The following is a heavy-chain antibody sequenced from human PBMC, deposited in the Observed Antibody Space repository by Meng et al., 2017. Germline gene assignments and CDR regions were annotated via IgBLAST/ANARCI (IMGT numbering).Heavy chain of an antibody. J-gene: IGHJ4*02. D-gene: IGHD2-2*01. V-gene: IGHV4-61*01. CDR1: GDSVTVGSHY. CDR2: IDYGGST. Sequence: QVQLEESGPGLVRPSETLSLTCTVSGDSVTVGSHYWSWIRQPPGKGLEWIGYIDYGGSTSYNPSLRSRVTISVGTSNNQFSLKLNSVTAADTAVFYCARTRGDYYFDYWGQGTLVTVSS. CDR3: ARTRGDYYFDY.